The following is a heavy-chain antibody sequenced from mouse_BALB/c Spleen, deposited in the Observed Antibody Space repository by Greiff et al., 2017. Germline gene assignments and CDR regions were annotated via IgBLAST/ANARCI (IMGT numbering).Heavy chain of an antibody. CDR3: ARLEGTEYYFDY. CDR2: ILPGSGST. Sequence: QVQLQQSGAELMKPGASVKISCKATGYTFSSYWIEWVKQRPGHGLEWIGEILPGSGSTNYNEKFKGKATFTADTSSNTAYMQLSSLTSEDSAVYYCARLEGTEYYFDYWGQGTTLTVSS. CDR1: GYTFSSYW. J-gene: IGHJ2*01. V-gene: IGHV1-9*01. D-gene: IGHD2-14*01.